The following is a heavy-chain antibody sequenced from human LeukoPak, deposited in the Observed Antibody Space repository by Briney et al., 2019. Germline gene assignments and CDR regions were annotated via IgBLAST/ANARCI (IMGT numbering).Heavy chain of an antibody. CDR3: ARSWDSSGWYLNYYYYYMDV. Sequence: GASVKVSCKASSYTFTRYGISWVRQAPGQGLEWMGWISGSNGNTNYAQKLQGRVTMTTDTSTSTAYMELRSLRSDDTAVYYCARSWDSSGWYLNYYYYYMDVWGKGTTVTVSS. D-gene: IGHD6-19*01. J-gene: IGHJ6*03. CDR1: SYTFTRYG. CDR2: ISGSNGNT. V-gene: IGHV1-18*01.